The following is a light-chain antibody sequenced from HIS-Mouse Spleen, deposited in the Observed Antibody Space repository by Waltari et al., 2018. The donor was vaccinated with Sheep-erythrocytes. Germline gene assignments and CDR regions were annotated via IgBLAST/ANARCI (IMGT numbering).Light chain of an antibody. CDR1: QRVSSY. Sequence: EIVLTQSPATLSLSPAERATLSCRASQRVSSYLAWYKQKPGQAPRLLIYDAANRATGIQARFSGSGSGTDFTLTISSLEPEDFAVYYCQQRSNWDTFGQGTKLEIK. CDR3: QQRSNWDT. V-gene: IGKV3-11*01. CDR2: DAA. J-gene: IGKJ2*01.